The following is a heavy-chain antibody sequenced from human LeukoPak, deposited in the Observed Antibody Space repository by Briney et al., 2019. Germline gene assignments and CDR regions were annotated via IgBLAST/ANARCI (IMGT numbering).Heavy chain of an antibody. CDR3: ARERESAVYLETCDY. CDR2: ISPYNGNT. CDR1: GYTFTRYG. D-gene: IGHD1-20*01. J-gene: IGHJ4*02. Sequence: ASVTVSCKTSGYTFTRYGISWVRQAPGQGLDWMGWISPYNGNTNYAQKFQGRVTITTGTSTSTAYMEVRSLRSDDTAVYYCARERESAVYLETCDYWGQGTLVTVSS. V-gene: IGHV1-18*01.